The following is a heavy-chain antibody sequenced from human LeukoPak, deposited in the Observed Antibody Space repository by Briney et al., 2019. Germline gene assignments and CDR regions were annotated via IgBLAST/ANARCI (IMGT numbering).Heavy chain of an antibody. CDR1: GYSFTSYW. CDR3: ARHLSSTTSCPTY. V-gene: IGHV5-51*01. D-gene: IGHD2-2*01. Sequence: GESLKISCKGSGYSFTSYWIGWVRQMPGKGLEWMGVIYPGTADITYSPSFQGQVTISADKSVSTAYLHWSSLKASDTAIYYCARHLSSTTSCPTYWGQGTLVTVSS. J-gene: IGHJ4*02. CDR2: IYPGTADI.